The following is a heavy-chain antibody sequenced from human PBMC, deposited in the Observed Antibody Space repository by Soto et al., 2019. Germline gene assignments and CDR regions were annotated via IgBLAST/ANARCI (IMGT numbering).Heavy chain of an antibody. CDR1: GLTLSSYG. CDR2: ISYDGSNK. V-gene: IGHV3-30*18. Sequence: QVQLVESGGGVVQPGRSLRLSCAASGLTLSSYGMHWVRQAPGKGLEWVAVISYDGSNKYYADSVKGRFTISRDNSKNTLYLQMNSLRAEDTAVYYCAKDKHIVVVTAPFDYWGQGTLVTVSS. D-gene: IGHD2-21*02. CDR3: AKDKHIVVVTAPFDY. J-gene: IGHJ4*02.